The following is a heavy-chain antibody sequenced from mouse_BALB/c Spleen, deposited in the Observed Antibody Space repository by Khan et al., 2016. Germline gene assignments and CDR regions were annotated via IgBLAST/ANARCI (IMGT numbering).Heavy chain of an antibody. D-gene: IGHD2-4*01. CDR3: ARGNSYYDYDY. CDR2: IYPGNGDT. Sequence: QVQLQQSGAVLARLGASVKLSCKASGYTFTTYWMQWVKQRPGQGLEWIGAIYPGNGDTRNTQKFKGKATLTADKSSSTAYMQLSSLASEDSAVYYCARGNSYYDYDYWGQGTTLTVSS. CDR1: GYTFTTYW. V-gene: IGHV1-87*01. J-gene: IGHJ2*01.